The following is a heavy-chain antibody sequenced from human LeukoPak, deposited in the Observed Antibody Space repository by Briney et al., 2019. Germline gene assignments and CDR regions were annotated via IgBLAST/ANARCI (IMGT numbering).Heavy chain of an antibody. CDR1: GFTFSSYG. J-gene: IGHJ4*02. CDR2: IRYDGSNK. D-gene: IGHD5-12*01. Sequence: GGSLRLSCAASGFTFSSYGMHWVRQAPGKGLEWVAFIRYDGSNKYYADSVKGRFTISRDNSKNTLYLQMNSLRAEDTAVYYCAKDSRGYSGYDCFDYWGQGTLVTVSS. V-gene: IGHV3-30*02. CDR3: AKDSRGYSGYDCFDY.